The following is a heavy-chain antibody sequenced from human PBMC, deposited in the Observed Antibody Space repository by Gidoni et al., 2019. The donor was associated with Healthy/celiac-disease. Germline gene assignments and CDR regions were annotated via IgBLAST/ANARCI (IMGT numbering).Heavy chain of an antibody. D-gene: IGHD3-10*01. CDR3: TTAPYYYGSGSYYISIDY. V-gene: IGHV3-15*01. Sequence: VQLVESGGGLVKPGWSIRLSCAASGFPSSNDWMSWVRQAPGKGLEWVGRIKSNTDGGTTDYAAPVKGRFTISRDDSKNTLYLQMNSLKTEDTAVYYCTTAPYYYGSGSYYISIDYWGQGTLVTVSS. CDR1: GFPSSNDW. J-gene: IGHJ4*02. CDR2: IKSNTDGGTT.